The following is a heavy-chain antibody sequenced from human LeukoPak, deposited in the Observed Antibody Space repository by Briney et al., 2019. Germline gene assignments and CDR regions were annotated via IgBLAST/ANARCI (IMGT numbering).Heavy chain of an antibody. CDR2: IYYSGST. D-gene: IGHD3-3*01. J-gene: IGHJ5*02. CDR1: GGSISSYY. CDR3: ARWVGDYDFWSGYSGFDP. V-gene: IGHV4-59*08. Sequence: SETLSLTCTVSGGSISSYYWSWIRQSPGKGLEWIGYIYYSGSTNFNPSLKSRVTISVDTSKNQFSLKLSSVTAADTAVYYCARWVGDYDFWSGYSGFDPWGQGTLVTVSS.